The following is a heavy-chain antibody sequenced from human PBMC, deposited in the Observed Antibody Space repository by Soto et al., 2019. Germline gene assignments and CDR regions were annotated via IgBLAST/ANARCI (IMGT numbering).Heavy chain of an antibody. J-gene: IGHJ6*02. D-gene: IGHD3-10*01. CDR3: AKPFQVGPGYYYGIDF. CDR1: GFNFSNYA. CDR2: IRTSGGST. Sequence: EVQLLESGGGLVQPGGSLRLSCAASGFNFSNYAMTWVRQAPGKGLEWVSAIRTSGGSTFYADSVKGRFTISRDNSKNTLFLQMNSLRAEDTALYYCAKPFQVGPGYYYGIDFWGQGTTVTVSS. V-gene: IGHV3-23*01.